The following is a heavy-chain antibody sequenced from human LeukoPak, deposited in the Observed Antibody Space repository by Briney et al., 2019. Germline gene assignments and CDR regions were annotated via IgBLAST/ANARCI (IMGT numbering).Heavy chain of an antibody. J-gene: IGHJ4*02. CDR1: GYSISSGYY. D-gene: IGHD2-2*01. CDR2: IYHSGST. V-gene: IGHV4-38-2*02. Sequence: SETLSLTCTVSGYSISSGYYGGWIRQPPGKGLEWIGSIYHSGSTYYNPSLKSRVTISVDTSKNQFSLKLSSVTAADTAVYYCARHGQYCSSTSCYPVVAAYFDYWGQGTLVTVSS. CDR3: ARHGQYCSSTSCYPVVAAYFDY.